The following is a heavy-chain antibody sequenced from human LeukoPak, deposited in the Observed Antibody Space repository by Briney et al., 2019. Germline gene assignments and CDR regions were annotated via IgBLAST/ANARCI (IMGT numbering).Heavy chain of an antibody. V-gene: IGHV3-73*01. CDR2: IRSKANSYAT. CDR3: TRVYSSSPRYYYYGMDV. CDR1: GFTFSGSA. D-gene: IGHD6-6*01. J-gene: IGHJ6*02. Sequence: PGGSLRLSCAASGFTFSGSAMHWVRQASGKGLEWVGRIRSKANSYATAYAASVKGRFTISRDDSKNTAYLQMNSLKTEDTAVYYCTRVYSSSPRYYYYGMDVWGQGTTVTVSS.